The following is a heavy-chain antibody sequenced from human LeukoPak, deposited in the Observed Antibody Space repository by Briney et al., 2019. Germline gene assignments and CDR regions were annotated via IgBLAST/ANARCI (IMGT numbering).Heavy chain of an antibody. V-gene: IGHV3-49*03. D-gene: IGHD4-17*01. CDR2: IRSKVYGGTT. J-gene: IGHJ4*02. CDR3: TRGPDYGDYYFDY. CDR1: GFTLSSYW. Sequence: GGSLRLSCAASGFTLSSYWMSWFRQAPGKGLEWVGFIRSKVYGGTTEYAASVKGRFTISRDDSKSIAYLQVNSLKTEDTAVYYCTRGPDYGDYYFDYWGQGTLVTVSS.